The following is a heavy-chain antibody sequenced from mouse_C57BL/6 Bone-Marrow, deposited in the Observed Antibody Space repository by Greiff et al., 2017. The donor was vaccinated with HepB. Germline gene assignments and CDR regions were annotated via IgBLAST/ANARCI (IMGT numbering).Heavy chain of an antibody. J-gene: IGHJ2*01. CDR3: ARRLGLRRTVPYYFDY. CDR2: IDPEDGET. Sequence: VQLQQSGAELVKPGASVKLSCTASGFNIKDYYMHWVKQRPEQGLEWIGRIDPEDGETNYAPKFQGKATITADTSSNTAYLQLSSLTSEDTAVYYCARRLGLRRTVPYYFDYWGQGTTRTVSS. D-gene: IGHD2-2*01. V-gene: IGHV14-2*01. CDR1: GFNIKDYY.